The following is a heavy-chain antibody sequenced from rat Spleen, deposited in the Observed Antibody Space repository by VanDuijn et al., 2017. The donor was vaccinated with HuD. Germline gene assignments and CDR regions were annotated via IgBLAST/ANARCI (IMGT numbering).Heavy chain of an antibody. J-gene: IGHJ2*01. Sequence: EVQLVESDGGLVQPGRSLKLSCAASGFTFSDYNMAWVRQAPKKGLEWVAYISTDGDNTYYRDSVKGRFTISRDNAKSTLYLHMDSLRSEDTATYYCARRGYRYNYFDYWGQGVMVTVSS. D-gene: IGHD1-5*01. CDR2: ISTDGDNT. V-gene: IGHV5-25*01. CDR1: GFTFSDYN. CDR3: ARRGYRYNYFDY.